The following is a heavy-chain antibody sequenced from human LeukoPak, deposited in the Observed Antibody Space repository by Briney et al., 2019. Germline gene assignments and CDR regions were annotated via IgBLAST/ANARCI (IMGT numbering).Heavy chain of an antibody. CDR2: VSVSGGTT. CDR1: GFTFTNYA. CDR3: ARDRSGYANDAFDF. V-gene: IGHV3-23*01. Sequence: GGSLRLSCAASGFTFTNYAMSWVRQAPGKGLEWVSGVSVSGGTTHYADSVKGRFTISRGNSKNTMFLQMNSLRAEDTAVYHCARDRSGYANDAFDFWGQGTMVTVSS. D-gene: IGHD3-3*01. J-gene: IGHJ3*01.